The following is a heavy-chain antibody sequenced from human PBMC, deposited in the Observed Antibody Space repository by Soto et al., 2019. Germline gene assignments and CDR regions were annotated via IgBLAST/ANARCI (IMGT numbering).Heavy chain of an antibody. CDR1: GFTFGDHL. D-gene: IGHD2-8*02. CDR3: ARDILSDGRRANDAFDV. CDR2: INPDNGNT. J-gene: IGHJ3*01. V-gene: IGHV1-3*01. Sequence: QVQLVQSGAEVRKPGASVNISCWASGFTFGDHLINWVRQVPGQSLEWMGWINPDNGNTTYSQTFQGRVTISRHSSASIAYVEVTDLTSDDTAVYYCARDILSDGRRANDAFDVLGQGTMVTVSS.